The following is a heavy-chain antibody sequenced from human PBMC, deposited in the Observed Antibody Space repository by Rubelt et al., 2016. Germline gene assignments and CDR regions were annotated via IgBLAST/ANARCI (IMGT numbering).Heavy chain of an antibody. V-gene: IGHV4-39*07. CDR1: GGSISSSSDY. Sequence: QLQLQGSGPGLVKPSETLSLTCTVSGGSISSSSDYWGWIRKPPGKGLEWIGRIYYSGTTYDNSSLKSRVNRSVDTPKNQFSPDLCSLSAADTAGYYVARDSGGGLPTTVAFDIWGQGTMVTVSS. J-gene: IGHJ3*02. CDR2: IYYSGTT. CDR3: ARDSGGGLPTTVAFDI. D-gene: IGHD1-26*01.